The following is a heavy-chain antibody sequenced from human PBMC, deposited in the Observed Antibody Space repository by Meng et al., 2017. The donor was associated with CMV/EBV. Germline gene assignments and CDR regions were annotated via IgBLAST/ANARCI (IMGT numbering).Heavy chain of an antibody. J-gene: IGHJ3*02. V-gene: IGHV1-69*05. CDR3: ARDRGDCSSTSCLDAFDI. CDR2: IIPIFGTA. CDR1: GGTFSSYA. Sequence: SVKVSCKASGGTFSSYAISWLRQAPGQGLEWMGGIIPIFGTANYAQKFQGRVTITTDESTSTAYMELSSLRSEDTAVYYCARDRGDCSSTSCLDAFDIWGQGTMVTVSS. D-gene: IGHD2-2*01.